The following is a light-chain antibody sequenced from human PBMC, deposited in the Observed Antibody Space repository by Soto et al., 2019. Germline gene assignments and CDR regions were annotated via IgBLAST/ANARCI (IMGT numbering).Light chain of an antibody. CDR2: DAS. CDR1: QSVSSN. CDR3: QQRHSWPPIFT. Sequence: EIVLTQSPATLSLSPGERATLSCRASQSVSSNLAWYQQKPGQAPRLLIYDASNRATGIPARFSGSGSGTDFTLTISSLEPEDFAVYYCQQRHSWPPIFTFGPGTKLDIK. J-gene: IGKJ3*01. V-gene: IGKV3-11*01.